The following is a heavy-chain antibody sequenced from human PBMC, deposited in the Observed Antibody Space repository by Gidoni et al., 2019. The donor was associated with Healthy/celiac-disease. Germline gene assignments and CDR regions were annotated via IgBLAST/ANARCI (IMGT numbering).Heavy chain of an antibody. CDR1: GGSISSSRYY. J-gene: IGHJ4*02. Sequence: QLQLQESGPGLVKPSETLSLTCTVSGGSISSSRYYWGWIRQPPGKGLEWIGSIYYSGSTYYNPSLKSRVTISVDTSKNQFSLKLSSVTAADTAVYYCASLGYSYGPPGDWGQGTLVTVSS. CDR2: IYYSGST. CDR3: ASLGYSYGPPGD. D-gene: IGHD5-18*01. V-gene: IGHV4-39*01.